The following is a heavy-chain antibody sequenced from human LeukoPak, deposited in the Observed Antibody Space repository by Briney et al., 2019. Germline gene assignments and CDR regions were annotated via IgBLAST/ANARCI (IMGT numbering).Heavy chain of an antibody. D-gene: IGHD3-9*01. CDR1: GGSISSYY. CDR3: ARAHTGRDLRYFEWLF. V-gene: IGHV4-59*01. J-gene: IGHJ4*02. CDR2: IYYSGST. Sequence: PSETLSLTCTVSGGSISSYYWSWIRQPPGKGLEWLGYIYYSGSTNYNPSLKSRVTISVDTSKNQFSLKLSSVTAADTAVYYCARAHTGRDLRYFEWLFWGQGTLVTVSS.